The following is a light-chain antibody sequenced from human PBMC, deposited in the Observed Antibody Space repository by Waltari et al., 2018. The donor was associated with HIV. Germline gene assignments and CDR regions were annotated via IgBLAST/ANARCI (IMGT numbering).Light chain of an antibody. J-gene: IGKJ2*01. CDR3: QQYYSTPLT. CDR2: WAS. V-gene: IGKV4-1*01. Sequence: DIVMTQSPDSLAVSLGARATINCKSSQSVLSSSNNKNYLAWYQQKPGQPPKLLIYWASTRESGVPDRFSGSGSGTDFTLTISSLQAEDVAVYYCQQYYSTPLTFGQGTKLEIK. CDR1: QSVLSSSNNKNY.